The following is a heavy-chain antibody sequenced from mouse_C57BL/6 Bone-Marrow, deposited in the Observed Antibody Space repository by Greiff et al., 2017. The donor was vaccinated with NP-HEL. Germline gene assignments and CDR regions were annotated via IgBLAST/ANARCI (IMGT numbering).Heavy chain of an antibody. J-gene: IGHJ4*01. V-gene: IGHV1-59*01. CDR3: ARELRAMDY. CDR1: GYTFTSYW. Sequence: QVQLQQPGAELVRPGPSVKLSCKASGYTFTSYWMHWVQQRPGHGLEWIGVIDPSDSYPNYNQKFKGQATWTVDTSSSTAYMQLSSLTSEDSAVYYCARELRAMDYWGQGTSDTGSS. CDR2: IDPSDSYP.